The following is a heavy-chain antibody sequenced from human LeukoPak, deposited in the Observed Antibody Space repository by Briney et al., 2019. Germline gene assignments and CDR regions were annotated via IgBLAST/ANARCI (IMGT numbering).Heavy chain of an antibody. D-gene: IGHD3-3*02. CDR3: ARHREAFYYFDY. J-gene: IGHJ4*02. CDR1: GGSFSGYY. CDR2: INHSGST. V-gene: IGHV4-34*01. Sequence: SETLSLTWAVYGGSFSGYYGSWIRQPPGEGLEWIGEINHSGSTNYNPSLKSRVTISVDTSKNQFSLKLSSVTAADTAVYYCARHREAFYYFDYWGQGTLVTVSS.